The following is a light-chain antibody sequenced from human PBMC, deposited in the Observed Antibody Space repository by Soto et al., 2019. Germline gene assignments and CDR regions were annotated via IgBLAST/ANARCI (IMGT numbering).Light chain of an antibody. V-gene: IGKV1-39*01. Sequence: DIQMTQSPSTLFASVGDKVTITCRASQSIRNYLNWYQQKPGQAPRVLIYAASSLQSGAPSRFSASGSGTDFTLSIGSLQPEDFATYYCQQTYSTPPGAFGQGTKVDIK. CDR1: QSIRNY. CDR3: QQTYSTPPGA. CDR2: AAS. J-gene: IGKJ1*01.